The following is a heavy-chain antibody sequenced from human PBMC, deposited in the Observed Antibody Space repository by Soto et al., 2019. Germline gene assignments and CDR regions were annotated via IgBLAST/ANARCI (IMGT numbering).Heavy chain of an antibody. D-gene: IGHD4-17*01. CDR1: GFTFSDYY. J-gene: IGHJ4*02. CDR3: ARALGRYGDYPYYFDY. CDR2: ISSSSSYT. Sequence: PGGSLRLSCAASGFTFSDYYMSWIRQAPGKGLEWVSYISSSSSYTNYADSVKGRFTISRDNAKNSLYLQMNSLRAEDTAVYYCARALGRYGDYPYYFDYWGQGTLVTVSS. V-gene: IGHV3-11*06.